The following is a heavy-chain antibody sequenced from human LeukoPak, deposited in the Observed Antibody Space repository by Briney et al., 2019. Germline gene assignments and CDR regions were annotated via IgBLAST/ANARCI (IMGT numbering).Heavy chain of an antibody. Sequence: GGSLRLSCAVSGFTFSNYGMHWVRQAPGKGLEWMAVISYDGSNKYYADSVKGRFTISRDNSRNTLYLQMNSLRTEDSAVYYCAKDAGTYYYGMDVWGQGTTVTVSS. CDR2: ISYDGSNK. J-gene: IGHJ6*02. CDR1: GFTFSNYG. V-gene: IGHV3-30*18. D-gene: IGHD1-26*01. CDR3: AKDAGTYYYGMDV.